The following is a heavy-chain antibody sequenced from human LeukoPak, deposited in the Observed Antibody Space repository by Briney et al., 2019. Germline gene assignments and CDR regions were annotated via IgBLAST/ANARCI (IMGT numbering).Heavy chain of an antibody. D-gene: IGHD2-2*01. CDR2: LSYSGST. Sequence: PSETLSLTCSVSGGSVSSRNSNWSWIRQPPGEGLEWIGYLSYSGSTSYNPSLKSRVTISVDTSKNQFSLKLSSVTAADTAVYYCATTGTSPDTGYWGQGTLVMVSS. J-gene: IGHJ4*02. CDR3: ATTGTSPDTGY. V-gene: IGHV4-61*01. CDR1: GGSVSSRNSN.